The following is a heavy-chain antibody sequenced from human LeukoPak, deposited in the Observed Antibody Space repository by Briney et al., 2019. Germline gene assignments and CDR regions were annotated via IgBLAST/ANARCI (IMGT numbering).Heavy chain of an antibody. J-gene: IGHJ6*02. CDR3: ARDVRYCSSTSCYPYYYYGMDV. D-gene: IGHD2-2*01. CDR2: IIPIFGTA. Sequence: ASVKVSCKASGGTFSSYAISWVRQAPGQGLEWMGGIIPIFGTANYAQKLQGRVTMTTDTSTSTAYMELRSLRSDDTAVYYCARDVRYCSSTSCYPYYYYGMDVWGQGTTVTVSS. V-gene: IGHV1-69*05. CDR1: GGTFSSYA.